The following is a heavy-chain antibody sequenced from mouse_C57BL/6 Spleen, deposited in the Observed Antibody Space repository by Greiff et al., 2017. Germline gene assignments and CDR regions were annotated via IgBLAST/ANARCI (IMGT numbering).Heavy chain of an antibody. J-gene: IGHJ2*01. CDR1: GYTFTDYY. V-gene: IGHV1-76*01. D-gene: IGHD1-1*02. Sequence: QVQLKQSGAELVRPGASVKLSCKASGYTFTDYYINWVKQRPGQGLEWIARIYPGSGNTYYNEKFKGKATLTAEKSSSTAYMQLSSLTSEDSAVYFCARCGYYFDYWGQGTTLTVSS. CDR2: IYPGSGNT. CDR3: ARCGYYFDY.